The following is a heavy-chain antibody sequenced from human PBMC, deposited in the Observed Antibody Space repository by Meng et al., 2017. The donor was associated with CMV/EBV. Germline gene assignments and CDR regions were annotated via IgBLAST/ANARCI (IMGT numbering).Heavy chain of an antibody. D-gene: IGHD2-8*01. Sequence: ASVKVSCKASGYTFTGYYMHWVRQAPGQGLEWMGWINPNSGGTNYAQKFQGRVTMTRDTSISTAYMELSRLRSDDTAVYYCARFDYCTNGVCPPDPWGQGTPVTVSS. J-gene: IGHJ5*02. V-gene: IGHV1-2*02. CDR2: INPNSGGT. CDR1: GYTFTGYY. CDR3: ARFDYCTNGVCPPDP.